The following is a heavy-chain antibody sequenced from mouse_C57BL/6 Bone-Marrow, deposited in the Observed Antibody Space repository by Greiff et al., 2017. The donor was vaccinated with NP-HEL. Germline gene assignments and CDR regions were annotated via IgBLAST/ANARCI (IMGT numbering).Heavy chain of an antibody. CDR3: ARFPYYGRNLDY. J-gene: IGHJ2*01. CDR1: GYTFTSYW. CDR2: INPSSGYT. V-gene: IGHV1-7*01. Sequence: QVQLQQSGAELAKPGTSVKLSCKASGYTFTSYWMHWVKQRPGQGLEWIGNINPSSGYTTYNQKFKDKATLTADKSSSTAYMTLSTLTYEDSAVYYGARFPYYGRNLDYWGQGTTVTVSS. D-gene: IGHD1-1*01.